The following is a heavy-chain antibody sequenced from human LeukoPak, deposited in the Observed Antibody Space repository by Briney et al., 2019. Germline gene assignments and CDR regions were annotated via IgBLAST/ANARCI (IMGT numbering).Heavy chain of an antibody. CDR1: AFTFRNSA. J-gene: IGHJ6*02. V-gene: IGHV3-23*01. CDR2: ISGGGGST. CDR3: AKGLGSGLYYSMDV. D-gene: IGHD6-19*01. Sequence: GGSLRLSCAASAFTFRNSAMSWVRQAPGKGLEWVSTISGGGGSTYSADSVKGRFTISRDNSENTLYLQMNSLIAEDTAVYYCAKGLGSGLYYSMDVWGQGTTVTVSS.